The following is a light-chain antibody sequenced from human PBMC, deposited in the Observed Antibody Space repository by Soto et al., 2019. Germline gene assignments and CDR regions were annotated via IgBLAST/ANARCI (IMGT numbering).Light chain of an antibody. CDR2: GAS. V-gene: IGKV3-20*01. J-gene: IGKJ1*01. Sequence: EIVLTQSPGTLSLSPGERATLSCRASQSVSSSYLAWYQQKPGQAPRLLIYGASSRATGIPDRFSGSGSGTDFTLTISRLEPEDFAVYYCQQYGSPWTFGQGTKGESK. CDR3: QQYGSPWT. CDR1: QSVSSSY.